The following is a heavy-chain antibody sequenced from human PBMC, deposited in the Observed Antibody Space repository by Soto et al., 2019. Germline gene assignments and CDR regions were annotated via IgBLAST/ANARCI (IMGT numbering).Heavy chain of an antibody. Sequence: QVQLVQSGAEVKKPGASVKVSCKASGYTFTGYYMHWVRQAPGQGIEWRGWINPNSGGTNYAQKFQGWVTMTRDTSISTAYMELSRLRSDDTAVYYCARGYCTNGVCQTPYYFDYWGQGTLVTVSS. CDR2: INPNSGGT. V-gene: IGHV1-2*04. D-gene: IGHD2-8*01. CDR1: GYTFTGYY. CDR3: ARGYCTNGVCQTPYYFDY. J-gene: IGHJ4*02.